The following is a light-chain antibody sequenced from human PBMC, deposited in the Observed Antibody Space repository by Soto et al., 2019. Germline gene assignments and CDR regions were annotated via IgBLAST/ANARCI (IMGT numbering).Light chain of an antibody. CDR3: QQYSSSPPLT. Sequence: EIVLTQSPATLSLSPGERATLSCRASQSVSESLAWYPQKPCQAPRLLIYDVSYRATGIPVRFSGSGSGTDFTPTISSLEPEDFAVYYCQQYSSSPPLTFGGGTKVDIK. CDR1: QSVSES. J-gene: IGKJ4*01. CDR2: DVS. V-gene: IGKV3-11*01.